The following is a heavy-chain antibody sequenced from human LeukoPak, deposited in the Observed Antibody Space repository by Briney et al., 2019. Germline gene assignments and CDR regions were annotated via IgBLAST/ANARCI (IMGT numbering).Heavy chain of an antibody. J-gene: IGHJ4*02. CDR2: ISYDGSNK. Sequence: PGGSLRLSCAASGFTFSSYAMHWVRQAPGKGLEWVAVISYDGSNKYYADSVKGRFTISRDNSKNTLYLQMNSLRAEDTAVYYCARDYHDYVWGSYQDYWGQGTLVTVSS. D-gene: IGHD3-16*02. CDR3: ARDYHDYVWGSYQDY. V-gene: IGHV3-30*04. CDR1: GFTFSSYA.